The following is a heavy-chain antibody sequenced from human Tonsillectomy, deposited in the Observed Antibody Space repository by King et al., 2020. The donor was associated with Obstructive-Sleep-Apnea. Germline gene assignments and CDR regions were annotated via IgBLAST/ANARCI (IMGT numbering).Heavy chain of an antibody. D-gene: IGHD6-19*01. Sequence: VQLVESGGGLVQPGGSLRLSCAASGFTFSTYAMNWVRQAPGKGLDWVSGISGTGGSTYYADSVKGRFTISRDNSKNTLYLQMNSLRAEDTAVYYCAKAFGIAVAGHWFDPWGQGTLVTVSS. J-gene: IGHJ5*02. CDR2: ISGTGGST. CDR1: GFTFSTYA. CDR3: AKAFGIAVAGHWFDP. V-gene: IGHV3-23*04.